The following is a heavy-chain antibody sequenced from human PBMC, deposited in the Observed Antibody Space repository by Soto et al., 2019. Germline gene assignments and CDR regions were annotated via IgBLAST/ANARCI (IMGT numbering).Heavy chain of an antibody. V-gene: IGHV3-30*18. J-gene: IGHJ5*01. CDR2: VSFDGSHK. CDR1: GFTFSSYA. CDR3: AKLGDAVSGYFDF. D-gene: IGHD3-3*01. Sequence: QVQLVQSGGGVVQPGGSLRLSCAASGFTFSSYAIHWVRQAPGKGLERVADVSFDGSHKTYAVPVRGRFTISRDNSKKTVYLQINSLRAEDTALYYCAKLGDAVSGYFDFWGQGTQVAVST.